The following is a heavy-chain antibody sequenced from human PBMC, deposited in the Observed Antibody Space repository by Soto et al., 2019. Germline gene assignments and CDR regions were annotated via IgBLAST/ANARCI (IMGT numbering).Heavy chain of an antibody. CDR3: ARGVSWNQGGMDV. CDR1: GGSISSGGYY. J-gene: IGHJ6*02. D-gene: IGHD2-8*01. Sequence: QVQLQESGPGLVKPSQTLSLTCTVSGGSISSGGYYWSWIRQHPGKGLEWIGYIYYSGSTYYNPSLKSRVTISVDTSKIPSSLKLSSVTAAATAVYYCARGVSWNQGGMDVWGQGTTVTVSS. V-gene: IGHV4-31*03. CDR2: IYYSGST.